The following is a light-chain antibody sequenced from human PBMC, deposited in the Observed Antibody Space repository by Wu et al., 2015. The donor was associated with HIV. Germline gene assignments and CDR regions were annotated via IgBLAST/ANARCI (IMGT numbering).Light chain of an antibody. CDR3: QQYYSYPRT. CDR2: AAS. CDR1: QGISSY. Sequence: AIRMTQSPSSLSASTGDRVTITCRASQGISSYLAWYQQKPGKVPKLLIYAASILQSGVPSRFSGSGSGTDFTLTISCLQSEDFATYYCQQYYSYPRTFGQGTKVEIK. V-gene: IGKV1-8*01. J-gene: IGKJ1*01.